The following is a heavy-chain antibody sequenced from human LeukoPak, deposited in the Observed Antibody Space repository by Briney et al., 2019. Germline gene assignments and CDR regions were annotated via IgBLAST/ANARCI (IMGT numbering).Heavy chain of an antibody. CDR2: IYYSGST. Sequence: SETLSLTCTVSGGSISSSSYYWGWIRQPPGKGLEWIGSIYYSGSTYYNPSLKSRVTISVDTSENQFSLKLTSLTAADTAVYYCARFARSGGSWGYDYWGQGTLVTVSS. CDR1: GGSISSSSYY. CDR3: ARFARSGGSWGYDY. D-gene: IGHD2-15*01. J-gene: IGHJ4*02. V-gene: IGHV4-39*07.